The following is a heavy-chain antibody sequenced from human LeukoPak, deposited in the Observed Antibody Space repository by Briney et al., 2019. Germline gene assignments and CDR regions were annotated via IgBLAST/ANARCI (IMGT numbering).Heavy chain of an antibody. V-gene: IGHV4-34*01. CDR3: ARGAYYDFWSGPNNWFDP. J-gene: IGHJ5*02. CDR1: GGSISSYY. CDR2: INHSGST. Sequence: SETLSLTCTVSGGSISSYYWSWIRQPPGKGLEWIGEINHSGSTNYNPSLKSRVTISVDTSKNQFSLKLSSVTAADTAVYYCARGAYYDFWSGPNNWFDPWGQGTLVTVSS. D-gene: IGHD3-3*01.